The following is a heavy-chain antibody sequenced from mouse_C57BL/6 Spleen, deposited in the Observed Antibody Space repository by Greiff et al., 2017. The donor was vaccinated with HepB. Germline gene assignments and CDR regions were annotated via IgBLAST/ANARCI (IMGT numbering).Heavy chain of an antibody. D-gene: IGHD2-13*01. Sequence: VQLQQSGPELVKPGASVKISCKASGYSFTGYYMDWVKQSPEKSLEWIGEINPSTGGTTYNQKFKAKATLTVDKSSSTAYMQLKSLTSEDSAVYYCARGLGYFDYWGQGTTLTVSS. V-gene: IGHV1-42*01. CDR1: GYSFTGYY. J-gene: IGHJ2*01. CDR3: ARGLGYFDY. CDR2: INPSTGGT.